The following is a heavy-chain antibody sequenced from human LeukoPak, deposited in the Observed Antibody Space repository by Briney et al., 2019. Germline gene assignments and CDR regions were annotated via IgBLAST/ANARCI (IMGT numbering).Heavy chain of an antibody. V-gene: IGHV3-21*01. CDR1: GFTFSSYS. J-gene: IGHJ4*02. D-gene: IGHD1-26*01. Sequence: GGSLRLSCAASGFTFSSYSMNWVRQAPGKGLEWVSSISSSSSYIYYADSVKGRFTISRDNAKNSLYLQMNSLRAEDTAVYYCASNPSGSYLIGYWGQGTLVTVSS. CDR3: ASNPSGSYLIGY. CDR2: ISSSSSYI.